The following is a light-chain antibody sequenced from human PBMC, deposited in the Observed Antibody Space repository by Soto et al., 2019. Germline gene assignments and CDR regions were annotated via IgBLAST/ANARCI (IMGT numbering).Light chain of an antibody. CDR3: SSYTSSSIVV. CDR2: DVS. Sequence: QSALTQPASVSGSPGQSITISCTGTSSDVGGYNYVSWYQQHPGKAPKLMIYDVSNRPSGVSNRFSGSKSGHTASLTISGLQAEDEADYYCSSYTSSSIVVFGGGTQLTVL. V-gene: IGLV2-14*01. CDR1: SSDVGGYNY. J-gene: IGLJ2*01.